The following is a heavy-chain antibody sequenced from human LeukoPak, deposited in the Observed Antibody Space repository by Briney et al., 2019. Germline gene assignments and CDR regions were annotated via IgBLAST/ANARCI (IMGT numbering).Heavy chain of an antibody. CDR3: ATTDYDCMCGSYYMDV. D-gene: IGHD3-3*01. V-gene: IGHV1-69*11. Sequence: ASVKVSCKPSGGTFRSYAITWVRQAPGQGREWMGRTIPFLGTTKYTQKFQGRLTITTDESTSTAYMELSSLISEDTAVYFCATTDYDCMCGSYYMDVWGKGTTVIVSS. J-gene: IGHJ6*03. CDR1: GGTFRSYA. CDR2: TIPFLGTT.